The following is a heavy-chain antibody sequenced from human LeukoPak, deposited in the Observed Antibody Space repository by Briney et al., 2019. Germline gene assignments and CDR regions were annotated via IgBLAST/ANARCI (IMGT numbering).Heavy chain of an antibody. Sequence: PGGSLRLSCAASGFTFSSYWMSWVRQAPGKGLEWVAFIRYDGSNKYYADSVKGRFTIFRDNSKNTLYLQMNSLRAEDTAVYYCAKDGVPSRYFGRNYFDYWGQGTLVTVSS. CDR3: AKDGVPSRYFGRNYFDY. V-gene: IGHV3-30*02. CDR2: IRYDGSNK. CDR1: GFTFSSYW. J-gene: IGHJ4*02. D-gene: IGHD2-8*01.